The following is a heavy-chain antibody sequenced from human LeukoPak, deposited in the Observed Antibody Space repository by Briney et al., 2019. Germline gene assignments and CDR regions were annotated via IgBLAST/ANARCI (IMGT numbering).Heavy chain of an antibody. V-gene: IGHV1-2*02. J-gene: IGHJ4*02. Sequence: ASVKVSCKASGYTFTGYYMHWVRQAPGQGLEWMGWINPNSGGTNYAQKFQGRVTMTRDTSISTAYMELSRLRSDDTAVYYCAHRPGYSSGWYFDYWGQGTLVTVSS. CDR2: INPNSGGT. D-gene: IGHD6-19*01. CDR1: GYTFTGYY. CDR3: AHRPGYSSGWYFDY.